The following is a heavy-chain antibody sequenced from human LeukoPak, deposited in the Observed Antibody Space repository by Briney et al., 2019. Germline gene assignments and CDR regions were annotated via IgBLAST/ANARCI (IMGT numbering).Heavy chain of an antibody. J-gene: IGHJ5*02. D-gene: IGHD6-13*01. CDR2: IYPDDSNT. CDR1: GYSFTSYW. Sequence: GESLKISCKDSGYSFTSYWIGWVRQMPGKGLEWMGIIYPDDSNTKYSPSFQGQVTISADKSISTAYLQWSSLKASDTAVYYCARAAAGTFWFDPWGQGTLVTVSS. CDR3: ARAAAGTFWFDP. V-gene: IGHV5-51*01.